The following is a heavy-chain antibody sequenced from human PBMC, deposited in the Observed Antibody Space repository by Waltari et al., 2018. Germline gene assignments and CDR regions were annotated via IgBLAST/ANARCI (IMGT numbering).Heavy chain of an antibody. V-gene: IGHV5-51*01. CDR2: IYPGDSDT. J-gene: IGHJ3*02. CDR1: GYSFTSYW. CDR3: ARPKVSGARRPKEYSGYDGHDAFDI. D-gene: IGHD5-12*01. Sequence: EVQLVQSGAEVKKPGESLKISCKGSGYSFTSYWIGWVRQMPGKGLEWMGIIYPGDSDTRSSPSFQGQVTISADKSISTAYLQWSSLKASDTAMYYCARPKVSGARRPKEYSGYDGHDAFDIWGQGTMVTVSS.